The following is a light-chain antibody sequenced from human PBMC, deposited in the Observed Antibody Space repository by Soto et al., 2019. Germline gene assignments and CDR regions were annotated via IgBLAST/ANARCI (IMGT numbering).Light chain of an antibody. Sequence: DIVLTQSPATLSLSPGERATLSCRASQSVSSYLAWYQQKPGQAPMLLIYDASNRATGIPARFSGSGSGTDVTLTISSLEPEDFAVYYCQQRSNWPLTFGGGTKVEIK. CDR2: DAS. J-gene: IGKJ4*01. V-gene: IGKV3-11*01. CDR1: QSVSSY. CDR3: QQRSNWPLT.